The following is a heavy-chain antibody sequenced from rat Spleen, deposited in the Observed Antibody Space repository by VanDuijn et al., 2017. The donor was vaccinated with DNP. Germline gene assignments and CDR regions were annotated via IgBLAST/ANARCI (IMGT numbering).Heavy chain of an antibody. CDR2: IIYDGSST. V-gene: IGHV5S10*01. CDR1: GFTFSDYA. D-gene: IGHD3-2*01. CDR3: ATWDRDSYAHPEDY. J-gene: IGHJ2*01. Sequence: EVQLVESGGGLVQPGNSLKLSCAASGFTFSDYAMAWVRQSPKKGLEWVATIIYDGSSTYYRDSVKGRFTISRDNAKSTLYLQMDSLRSEDTATYYCATWDRDSYAHPEDYWGQGVMVTVSS.